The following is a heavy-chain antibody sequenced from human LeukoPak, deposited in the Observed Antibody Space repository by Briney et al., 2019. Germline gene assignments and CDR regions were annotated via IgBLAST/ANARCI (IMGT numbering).Heavy chain of an antibody. Sequence: KPSETLSLTCTVSGGSVGSGSYYWSWIRQPPGKGLEWIGYIYYSGSTNYNPSLKSRVTISVDTSKNQFSLKLSSVTAADTAVYYCAKETARPAGVFEYWGQGTRVTVSS. CDR3: AKETARPAGVFEY. J-gene: IGHJ4*02. CDR2: IYYSGST. D-gene: IGHD1-14*01. V-gene: IGHV4-61*01. CDR1: GGSVGSGSYY.